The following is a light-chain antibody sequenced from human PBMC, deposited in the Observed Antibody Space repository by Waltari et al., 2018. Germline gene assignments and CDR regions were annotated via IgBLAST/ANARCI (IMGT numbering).Light chain of an antibody. J-gene: IGLJ2*01. CDR2: EGS. CDR3: CSYAGGSAFVV. Sequence: QSALTQPASLSGSPGQSITISCTGTSRDVGSSNLVSWYQQHPGKAPKLIIYEGSKRPSAVSNRLSGSKSGNTASLTISGLQAEDEADYHCCSYAGGSAFVVFGGGTKLTVL. V-gene: IGLV2-23*03. CDR1: SRDVGSSNL.